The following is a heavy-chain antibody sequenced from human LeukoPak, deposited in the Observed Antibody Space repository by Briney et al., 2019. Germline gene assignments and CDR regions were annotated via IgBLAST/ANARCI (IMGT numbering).Heavy chain of an antibody. CDR2: ISYDGSNK. CDR1: GFTFSSYA. D-gene: IGHD1-26*01. CDR3: ARTGIVGANGAFDI. V-gene: IGHV3-30-3*01. J-gene: IGHJ3*02. Sequence: GGSLRLSCAASGFTFSSYAMHWVRQATGKGLEWVAVISYDGSNKYYADSVKGRFTISRDNSKNTLYLQMNSLRAEDTAVYYCARTGIVGANGAFDIWGQGTMVTVSS.